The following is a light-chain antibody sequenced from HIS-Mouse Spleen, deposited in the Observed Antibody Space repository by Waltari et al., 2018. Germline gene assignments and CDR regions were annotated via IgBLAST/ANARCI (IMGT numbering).Light chain of an antibody. CDR3: AAWDDSLSGPV. Sequence: QSVLTQPPSASGTPGQRVTIPCSGSSPNLGRNHVYSYQQLPGTAPKLLIYRNNQRPSGVPDRFSGSKSGTSASLAISGLRSEDEADYYCAAWDDSLSGPVFGGGTKLTVL. V-gene: IGLV1-47*01. CDR1: SPNLGRNH. J-gene: IGLJ3*02. CDR2: RNN.